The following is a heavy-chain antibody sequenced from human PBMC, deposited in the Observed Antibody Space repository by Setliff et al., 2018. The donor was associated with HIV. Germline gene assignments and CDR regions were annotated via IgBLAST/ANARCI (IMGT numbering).Heavy chain of an antibody. CDR2: IYYSGRT. D-gene: IGHD6-19*01. CDR1: GGPISSAGYY. CDR3: ARGQWNSMEYFQH. J-gene: IGHJ1*01. Sequence: SETLSLTCTVSGGPISSAGYYWSWIRQHPGKGLEWIGYIYYSGRTDYNPSLKSRVTISVDTSKNQFSLNLSSVTAADTAVYYCARGQWNSMEYFQHWGQGTLVTVSS. V-gene: IGHV4-31*03.